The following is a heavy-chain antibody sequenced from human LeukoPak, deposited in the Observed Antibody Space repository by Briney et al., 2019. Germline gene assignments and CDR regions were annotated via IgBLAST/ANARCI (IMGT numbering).Heavy chain of an antibody. D-gene: IGHD3-22*01. CDR3: ARDYYDSSGYPYYFDY. J-gene: IGHJ4*02. CDR2: ISAYNGNT. Sequence: GASVKVSCKASGYXFTGYYMHWVRQAPGQGLEWMGWISAYNGNTNYAQKLQGRVTMTTDTSTSTAYMELRSLRSDDTAVYYCARDYYDSSGYPYYFDYWGQGTLVTVSS. V-gene: IGHV1-18*04. CDR1: GYXFTGYY.